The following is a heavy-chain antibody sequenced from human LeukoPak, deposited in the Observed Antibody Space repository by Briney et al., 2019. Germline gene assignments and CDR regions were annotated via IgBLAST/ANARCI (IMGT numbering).Heavy chain of an antibody. CDR3: ARDLEITGTTNLGY. D-gene: IGHD1-7*01. V-gene: IGHV3-30-3*01. Sequence: PGGSLRLSCAASGFTFSSYAMHWVRQAPGKGLEWVAVISYDGSNKYYADSVKGRFTISRDNSKNTLYLQMNSLRAEDTAVYYCARDLEITGTTNLGYWGQGTLVTVSS. CDR2: ISYDGSNK. J-gene: IGHJ4*02. CDR1: GFTFSSYA.